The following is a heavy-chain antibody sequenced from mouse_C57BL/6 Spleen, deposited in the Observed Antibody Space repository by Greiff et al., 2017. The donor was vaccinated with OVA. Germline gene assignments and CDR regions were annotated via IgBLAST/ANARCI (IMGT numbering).Heavy chain of an antibody. CDR2: INPNNGGT. CDR1: GYTFTDYN. J-gene: IGHJ4*01. D-gene: IGHD1-1*01. CDR3: ARSYYGSSFSYYYAMDY. Sequence: EVKLVESGPELVKPGASVKIPCKASGYTFTDYNMDWVKQSHGKSLEWIGDINPNNGGTIYNQKFKGKATLTVDKSSSTAYMELRSLTSEDTAAYYCARSYYGSSFSYYYAMDYWGQGTSVTVSS. V-gene: IGHV1-18*01.